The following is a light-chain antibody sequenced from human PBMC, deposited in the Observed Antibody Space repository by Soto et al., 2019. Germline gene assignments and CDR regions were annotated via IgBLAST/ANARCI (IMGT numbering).Light chain of an antibody. Sequence: EIVLTQSPGTLSLSPGERATLSCRASQSVSSTYFAWYQQKPGQAPRLLIYGTSSRATDIPDRFSGSGSGTDFALSISRLEPDDFAVYYCQQYATSPWTFGQGTKVDIK. J-gene: IGKJ1*01. V-gene: IGKV3-20*01. CDR1: QSVSSTY. CDR3: QQYATSPWT. CDR2: GTS.